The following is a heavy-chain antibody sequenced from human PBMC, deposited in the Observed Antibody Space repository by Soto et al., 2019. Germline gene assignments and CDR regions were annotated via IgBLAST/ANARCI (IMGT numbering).Heavy chain of an antibody. D-gene: IGHD6-19*01. V-gene: IGHV3-30*18. CDR2: ISYDGSNK. CDR1: GFTFSSFG. J-gene: IGHJ6*02. Sequence: GGSLSLSCAASGFTFSSFGMHWVRPAPGKGLEWVAVISYDGSNKYYADSVKGRFTISRDNSKNTLYLQMNSLRAEDTAVYYCAKDLRVVEQWLVPTFYYDYGMDVWGQGTTVTGSS. CDR3: AKDLRVVEQWLVPTFYYDYGMDV.